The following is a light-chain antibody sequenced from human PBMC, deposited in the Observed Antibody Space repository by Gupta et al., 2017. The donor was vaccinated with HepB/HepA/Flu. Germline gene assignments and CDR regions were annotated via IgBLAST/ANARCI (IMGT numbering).Light chain of an antibody. CDR1: QSINNY. J-gene: IGKJ1*01. CDR2: TAS. Sequence: DTQMTQSPSSLSASVGDRVSTSCRASQSINNYLNWYQHKPGKAPKLLIYTASTLQSGVPSRFSGSGSGTDFTLTISSLQPEDIATYYCQQSSNTPQTFGKGTKVEI. V-gene: IGKV1-39*01. CDR3: QQSSNTPQT.